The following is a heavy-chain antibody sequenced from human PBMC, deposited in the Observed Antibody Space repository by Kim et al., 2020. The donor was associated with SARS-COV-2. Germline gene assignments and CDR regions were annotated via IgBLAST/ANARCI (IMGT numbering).Heavy chain of an antibody. D-gene: IGHD3-22*01. CDR3: ATDKYDRSGYYSSFDF. V-gene: IGHV4-34*01. J-gene: IGHJ3*01. Sequence: PSLKGRVTISLDTSKDQFSLKLSSVTAADTAVYYCATDKYDRSGYYSSFDFWGQGTTVTVSS.